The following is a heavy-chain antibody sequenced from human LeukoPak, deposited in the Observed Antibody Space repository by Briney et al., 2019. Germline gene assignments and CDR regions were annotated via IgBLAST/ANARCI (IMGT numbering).Heavy chain of an antibody. V-gene: IGHV4-34*01. Sequence: SETLSLTCAVYGGSFSGYYWSWIRQPPGKGLEWIGEINHSGSTNYNPSLKSRVTISVDTSKNQFSLKLSSVTAADTAVYYCARGPGIVGATNFDYWGQGTLVTVSS. CDR1: GGSFSGYY. D-gene: IGHD1-26*01. CDR3: ARGPGIVGATNFDY. J-gene: IGHJ4*02. CDR2: INHSGST.